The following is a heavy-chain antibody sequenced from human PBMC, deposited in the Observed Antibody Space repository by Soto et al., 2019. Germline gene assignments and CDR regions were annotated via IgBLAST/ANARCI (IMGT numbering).Heavy chain of an antibody. CDR1: GGSFSGYY. Sequence: SETLSLTCAVYGGSFSGYYWSWIRQPPGKGLEWIGEINHSGSTNYNPSLKSRVTISVDTSKNQFSLKLSSVTAADTAVYYCASAVVPVSYYGMDVWGQGTTVTGSS. CDR2: INHSGST. CDR3: ASAVVPVSYYGMDV. D-gene: IGHD2-2*01. J-gene: IGHJ6*02. V-gene: IGHV4-34*01.